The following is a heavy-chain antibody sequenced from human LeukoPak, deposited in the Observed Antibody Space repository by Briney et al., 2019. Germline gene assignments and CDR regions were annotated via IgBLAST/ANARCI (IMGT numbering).Heavy chain of an antibody. Sequence: GGSLRLSCAVSGFPLSSYAMSWVRQAPGKGLEWVSGISLDGATTYYAGSVEGRFTISRDNSKNTLYLQMNSLRADDTAVYYCVKDHGWLLYSWGQGTLVTVSS. V-gene: IGHV3-23*01. CDR1: GFPLSSYA. D-gene: IGHD3-9*01. CDR3: VKDHGWLLYS. CDR2: ISLDGATT. J-gene: IGHJ4*02.